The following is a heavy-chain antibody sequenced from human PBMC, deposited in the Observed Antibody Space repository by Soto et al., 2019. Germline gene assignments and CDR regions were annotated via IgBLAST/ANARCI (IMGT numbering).Heavy chain of an antibody. J-gene: IGHJ6*02. V-gene: IGHV4-31*03. Sequence: QMQLQESGPGLVRPSQTLSLSCTVSGGPIGSGNYYWNWIRQHPGKGLEWIGNIYNSGSISYNPSLKSRVTISADTSKNQFSVNLCSVTAADMAVYFCARDRGFGMDLWGHGTTVIVSS. CDR1: GGPIGSGNYY. CDR2: IYNSGSI. CDR3: ARDRGFGMDL.